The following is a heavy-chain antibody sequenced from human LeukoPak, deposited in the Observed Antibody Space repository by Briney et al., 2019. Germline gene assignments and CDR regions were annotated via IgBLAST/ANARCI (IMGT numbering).Heavy chain of an antibody. CDR2: ISGSGGST. CDR1: GFTFSSYA. D-gene: IGHD1-26*01. V-gene: IGHV3-23*01. J-gene: IGHJ6*02. CDR3: AKGKAYKWELARGHYYGMDV. Sequence: GGSLRLFCAASGFTFSSYAMSWVRQAPGKGLEWVSAISGSGGSTYYADSVKGRFTISRDNSKNTLYLQMNSLRAEDTAVYYCAKGKAYKWELARGHYYGMDVWGQGTTVTVSS.